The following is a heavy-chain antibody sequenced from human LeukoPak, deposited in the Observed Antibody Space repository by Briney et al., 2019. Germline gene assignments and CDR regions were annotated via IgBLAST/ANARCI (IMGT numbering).Heavy chain of an antibody. Sequence: SETLSLTCAVYGGSFSGYYWSWIRQPPGKGLEWIGEINHSGSTNYNPSLKSRGTISVDTSKNQFSLKLSSVTAADTAVYYCARVRYSSSWYVGAYYYYYMDVWGKGTTVTVSS. J-gene: IGHJ6*03. CDR3: ARVRYSSSWYVGAYYYYYMDV. D-gene: IGHD6-13*01. CDR2: INHSGST. CDR1: GGSFSGYY. V-gene: IGHV4-34*01.